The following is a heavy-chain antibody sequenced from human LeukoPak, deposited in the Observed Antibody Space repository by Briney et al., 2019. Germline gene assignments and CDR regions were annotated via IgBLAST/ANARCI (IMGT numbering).Heavy chain of an antibody. J-gene: IGHJ4*02. Sequence: SETLSLTCTVSGYSISSGYYWGWIRQPPGKGLEWIGYVYYSGITNYNPSLKSRVTISVDTSKNQFSLKLSSVTAADTAVYYCARDLLGSSYFDYWGQGTLVTVSS. CDR3: ARDLLGSSYFDY. D-gene: IGHD2-2*01. V-gene: IGHV4-61*01. CDR1: GYSISSGYY. CDR2: VYYSGIT.